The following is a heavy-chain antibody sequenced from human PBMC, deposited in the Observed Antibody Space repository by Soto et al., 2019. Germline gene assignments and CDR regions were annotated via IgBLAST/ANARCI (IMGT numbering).Heavy chain of an antibody. CDR1: GYSFISYW. CDR3: ARIIGYCRNNDCSWTFDV. J-gene: IGHJ3*01. D-gene: IGHD2-15*01. CDR2: FYPGDSTS. Sequence: GESLKISCKTSGYSFISYWVAWVRQLPGKGLEWMGTFYPGDSTSTYSPSFQGQVTISVDTSITTAYLQLNSLKASDTAMYYCARIIGYCRNNDCSWTFDVWGQGTMVTVSS. V-gene: IGHV5-51*01.